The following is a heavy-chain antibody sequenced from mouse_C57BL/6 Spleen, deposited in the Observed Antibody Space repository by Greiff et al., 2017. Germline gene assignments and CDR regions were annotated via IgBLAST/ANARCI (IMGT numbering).Heavy chain of an antibody. J-gene: IGHJ4*01. CDR3: ARGGYWAMDY. CDR1: GYTFTSYW. D-gene: IGHD3-1*01. V-gene: IGHV1-69*01. CDR2: IDPSDSYT. Sequence: QVQLQQPGAELVMPGASVKLSCKASGYTFTSYWMHWVKQRPGQGLEWIGEIDPSDSYTNYNQKFKGKSTLTVDKSSSTAYMQLSSLTSEDSAVHYCARGGYWAMDYWGQGTSVTVSS.